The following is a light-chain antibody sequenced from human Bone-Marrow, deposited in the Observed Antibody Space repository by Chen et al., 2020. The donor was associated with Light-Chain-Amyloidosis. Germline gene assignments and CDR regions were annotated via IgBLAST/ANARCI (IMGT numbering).Light chain of an antibody. V-gene: IGLV2-14*01. Sequence: QPAMTQPASVSGSPGQSITIFCTGTSRDVGGDNNVSWYQQHPDKAPKLMIYKVTNRPSWVPDRFSGSKSDNTASLTISGLQTEDEADYFCSSYTITNTLVFGSGTRVTVL. CDR2: KVT. J-gene: IGLJ1*01. CDR1: SRDVGGDNN. CDR3: SSYTITNTLV.